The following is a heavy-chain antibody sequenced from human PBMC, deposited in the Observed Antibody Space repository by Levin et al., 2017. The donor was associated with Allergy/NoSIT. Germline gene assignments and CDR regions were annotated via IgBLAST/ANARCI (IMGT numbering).Heavy chain of an antibody. J-gene: IGHJ3*02. CDR2: ISASGGST. D-gene: IGHD3-10*01. CDR3: AKDWDGSMVRGVLGHSDVFDI. Sequence: GGSLRLSCVASGFTFRSYGMCWVRQAPGKGLEWVSSISASGGSTYYGDSVKGRFTISRDNSENTLSLQMNSLRAEDTALYYCAKDWDGSMVRGVLGHSDVFDIWGQGTMVTVSS. V-gene: IGHV3-23*01. CDR1: GFTFRSYG.